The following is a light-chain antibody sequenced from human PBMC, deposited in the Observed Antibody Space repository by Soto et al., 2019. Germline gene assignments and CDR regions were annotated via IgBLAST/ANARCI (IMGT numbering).Light chain of an antibody. CDR3: SSYTSSSTLYV. CDR1: SSDVGGYNY. V-gene: IGLV2-14*01. CDR2: DVS. J-gene: IGLJ1*01. Sequence: QSVLNPPASVSGSPGQSITISCTGTSSDVGGYNYVSWYQQHPGKAPKLMIYDVSNRPSGVSNRFSGSKSGNTASLTISGLQAEDEADYYCSSYTSSSTLYVFGTGTRSPS.